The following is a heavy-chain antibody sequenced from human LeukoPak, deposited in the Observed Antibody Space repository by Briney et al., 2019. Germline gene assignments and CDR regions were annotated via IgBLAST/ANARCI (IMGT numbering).Heavy chain of an antibody. CDR1: GGTFSSYA. V-gene: IGHV1-69*06. CDR2: IIPIFGTA. D-gene: IGHD4-23*01. J-gene: IGHJ4*02. Sequence: SVKVSCKASGGTFSSYAISWVRQAAGQGLEWMGGIIPIFGTANYAQKFQGRVTITADKSTCTAYMELSSLRSEDTDLYYCARNRRPYYRGFDYWGQGTLVTVSS. CDR3: ARNRRPYYRGFDY.